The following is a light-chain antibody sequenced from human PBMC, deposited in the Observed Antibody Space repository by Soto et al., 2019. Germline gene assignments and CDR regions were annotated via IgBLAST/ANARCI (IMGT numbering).Light chain of an antibody. J-gene: IGLJ3*02. CDR2: EVS. CDR3: CSYAGSSTLV. CDR1: SSDVGSYNL. Sequence: QSALTQPASVSGSPGQSITISCTGTSSDVGSYNLVSWYQQHPGKAPKLMIYEVSKRPSGVSNRCSGSKSGNTASLTISGLQAEDEADYYCCSYAGSSTLVFGGGTKHTVL. V-gene: IGLV2-23*02.